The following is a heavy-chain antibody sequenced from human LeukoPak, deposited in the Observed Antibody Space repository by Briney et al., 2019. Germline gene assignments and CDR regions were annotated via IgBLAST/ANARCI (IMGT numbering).Heavy chain of an antibody. CDR2: ISGSGSGGST. CDR1: GFTFSSSA. V-gene: IGHV3-23*01. J-gene: IGHJ4*02. D-gene: IGHD2-15*01. Sequence: GGSLRLSCAASGFTFSSSAMSWVRQAPGKGLEWVSSISGSGSGGSTYYADSVKGRFTISRDNSKNTVYLQMNSLRDEDTAVYYCARERQEYATPFDYWGQGSLVTVSS. CDR3: ARERQEYATPFDY.